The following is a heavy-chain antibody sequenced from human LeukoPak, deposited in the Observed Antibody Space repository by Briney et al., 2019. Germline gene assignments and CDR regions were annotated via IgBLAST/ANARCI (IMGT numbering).Heavy chain of an antibody. D-gene: IGHD3-3*01. J-gene: IGHJ3*02. V-gene: IGHV6-1*01. CDR1: GDTVSSNSVA. CDR3: ARADLRSARAFDI. CDR2: TYYMSKWYN. Sequence: SQTLSLTCAISGDTVSSNSVAWNWIRQSPSRGLEWLGRTYYMSKWYNDYAVSVRSRITINPDTSKNQFSLQLNSVTPEDTAVYYCARADLRSARAFDIRGQGTMVTVSS.